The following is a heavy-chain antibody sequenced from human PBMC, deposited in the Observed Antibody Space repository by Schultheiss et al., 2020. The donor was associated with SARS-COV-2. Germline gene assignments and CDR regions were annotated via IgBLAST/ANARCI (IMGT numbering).Heavy chain of an antibody. CDR3: AKDRESGSFQPRSFDY. Sequence: GGSLRLSCAASGFPFRTYAMSWVRQAPGKGLEWVSSISGSGGDTDYTDSVKGRFTISRDNSKNTLSLRLNSLRADDTAVYYCAKDRESGSFQPRSFDYWGQGTLVTVSS. D-gene: IGHD1-26*01. CDR2: ISGSGGDT. V-gene: IGHV3-23*01. CDR1: GFPFRTYA. J-gene: IGHJ4*02.